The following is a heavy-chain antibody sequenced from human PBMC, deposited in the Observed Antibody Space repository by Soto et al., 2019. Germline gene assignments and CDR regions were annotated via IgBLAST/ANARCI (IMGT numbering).Heavy chain of an antibody. CDR2: IYYSGST. CDR1: GGSISSYY. D-gene: IGHD2-15*01. Sequence: SETLSLTCTVSGGSISSYYWSWIRQPPGKGLEWIGYIYYSGSTNYNPSLKSRVTISVDTSKNQFSLKLSSVTTADTAAYYCASGYCSGGSCYLAYWGQGTLVTVSS. CDR3: ASGYCSGGSCYLAY. J-gene: IGHJ4*02. V-gene: IGHV4-59*08.